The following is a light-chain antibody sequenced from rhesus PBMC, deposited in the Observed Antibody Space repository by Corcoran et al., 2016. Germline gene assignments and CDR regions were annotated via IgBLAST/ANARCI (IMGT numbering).Light chain of an antibody. Sequence: QAALTQPPSVSGSPGQSVTISCTGTSSDIGGYNYVSWYQQHPGKAPKLMIYDVSKRPSGVSDRVSGSKSGNTASLPISGLQAEDEADYYGSSYAGSNTCIFGAGTRLTVL. CDR1: SSDIGGYNY. CDR3: SSYAGSNTCI. CDR2: DVS. V-gene: IGLV2-23*01. J-gene: IGLJ1*01.